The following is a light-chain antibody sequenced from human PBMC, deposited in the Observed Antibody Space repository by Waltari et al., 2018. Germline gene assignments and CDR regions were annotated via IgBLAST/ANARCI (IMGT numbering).Light chain of an antibody. CDR2: AAS. CDR1: KNTYTY. Sequence: LTPSPGTLYLSPGARATLSCRASKNTYTYLVWYQQKPAQPPRLLMYAASRTAAGTPGMFSSSGSGTDFILTSSRVSPEDFAVYYCQNDKRLTSTFGQGTKVEIK. V-gene: IGKV3-20*01. CDR3: QNDKRLTST. J-gene: IGKJ1*01.